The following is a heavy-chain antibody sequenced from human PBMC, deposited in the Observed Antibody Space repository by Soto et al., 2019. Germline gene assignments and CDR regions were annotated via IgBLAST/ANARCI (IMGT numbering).Heavy chain of an antibody. CDR3: AKGRGSGWAWYFDN. J-gene: IGHJ4*02. D-gene: IGHD6-19*01. V-gene: IGHV3-23*01. CDR1: GFTFKESA. CDR2: ISDTGAST. Sequence: GVSLRLSCAASGFTFKESAMNWVRQAPGKGLEWVASISDTGASTWYAESVRGRLSISRDNSKNTLYLQMNSLRGEDTAVYYCAKGRGSGWAWYFDNWGQGTLVTVYS.